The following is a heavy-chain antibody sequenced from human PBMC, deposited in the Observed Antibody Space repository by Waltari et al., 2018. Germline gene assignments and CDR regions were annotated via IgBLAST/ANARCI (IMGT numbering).Heavy chain of an antibody. CDR3: ARDESGSYDY. CDR1: GFTFSSYA. V-gene: IGHV3-30-3*01. CDR2: ISYDGSNK. J-gene: IGHJ4*02. D-gene: IGHD1-26*01. Sequence: QVQLVESGGGVVQPGRSLRLSCAACGFTFSSYAMHWVRPAPGKGLEWVAVISYDGSNKYYADSVKGRFTISRDNSKNTLYLQMNSLRAEDTAVYYCARDESGSYDYWGQGTLVTVSS.